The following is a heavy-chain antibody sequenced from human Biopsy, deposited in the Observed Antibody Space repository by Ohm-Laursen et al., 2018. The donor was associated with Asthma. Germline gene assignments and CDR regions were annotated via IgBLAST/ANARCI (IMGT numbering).Heavy chain of an antibody. V-gene: IGHV1-69*13. CDR1: GGTFNTYV. CDR2: INSVFGTT. D-gene: IGHD2-2*01. CDR3: ARKAGSCISRTCYSFDF. J-gene: IGHJ4*02. Sequence: SVKVSCKSLGGTFNTYVIGWVRQAPGQGLEWMGGINSVFGTTTYPQKFQDRVTITADDSTSTVYMELSSLRSEDTAFYYCARKAGSCISRTCYSFDFWGQGTLVTVSS.